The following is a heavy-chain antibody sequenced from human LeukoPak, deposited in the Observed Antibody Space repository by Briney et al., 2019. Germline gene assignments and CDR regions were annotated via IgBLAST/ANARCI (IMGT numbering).Heavy chain of an antibody. V-gene: IGHV4-61*01. CDR2: IYYSGST. CDR3: ARGVTIFGVVITRGGVFDY. D-gene: IGHD3-3*01. CDR1: GGSVSSGSYY. Sequence: SETLSLTCTVSGGSVSSGSYYWSWIRQPPGKGLEWIGYIYYSGSTNYNPSLKSRVTISVDTSKNQFSLKLSSVTAADTAVYYCARGVTIFGVVITRGGVFDYWGQGTLVTVSS. J-gene: IGHJ4*02.